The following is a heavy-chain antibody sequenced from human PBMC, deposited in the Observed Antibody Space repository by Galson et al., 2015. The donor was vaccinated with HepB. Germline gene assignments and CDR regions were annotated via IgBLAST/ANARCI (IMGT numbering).Heavy chain of an antibody. CDR2: IILILGIA. Sequence: SVKVSCKASGGAFSSYTISWVRQAPGQGLEWMGRIILILGIANYAQKFSGRVTITADKATSTAYMEMSSLRSEDTAVYYCARDRGGGSCYFDYWSQGTLVTVSS. CDR1: GGAFSSYT. CDR3: ARDRGGGSCYFDY. V-gene: IGHV1-69*04. D-gene: IGHD2-15*01. J-gene: IGHJ4*02.